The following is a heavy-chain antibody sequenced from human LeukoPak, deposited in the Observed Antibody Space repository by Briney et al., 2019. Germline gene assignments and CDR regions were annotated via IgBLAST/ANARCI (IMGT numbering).Heavy chain of an antibody. J-gene: IGHJ2*01. CDR2: IIPIFGTA. D-gene: IGHD3-3*01. V-gene: IGHV1-69*05. CDR1: GGTFSSYA. CDR3: AAWKYDFSIGYYMPPGEGYFDL. Sequence: EASVKVSCKASGGTFSSYAISWVRQAPGQGLEWMGGIIPIFGTANYAQKFQGRVTITTDESTSTAYMELSSLRSDDTAMFYCAAWKYDFSIGYYMPPGEGYFDLWGRGTLVTVPS.